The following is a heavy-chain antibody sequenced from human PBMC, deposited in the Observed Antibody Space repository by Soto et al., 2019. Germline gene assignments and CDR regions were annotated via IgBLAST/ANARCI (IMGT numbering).Heavy chain of an antibody. Sequence: ASVKVSCKASGYTFTSYGISWVRQAPGQGLEWMGWISAYNGNTNYAQKLQGRVTMTTDTSTSTAYMELRSLRSDDTAVYYCARGSGIAAAGTTNWFDPWGKGTLVTVSS. CDR2: ISAYNGNT. V-gene: IGHV1-18*01. CDR3: ARGSGIAAAGTTNWFDP. CDR1: GYTFTSYG. D-gene: IGHD6-13*01. J-gene: IGHJ5*02.